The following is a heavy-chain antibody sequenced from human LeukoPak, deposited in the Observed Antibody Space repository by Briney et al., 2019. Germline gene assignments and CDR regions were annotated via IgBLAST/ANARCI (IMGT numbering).Heavy chain of an antibody. D-gene: IGHD5-24*01. J-gene: IGHJ4*02. CDR1: GFTFSSYS. Sequence: AGGSLRLSCAASGFTFSSYSMNWVRQAPGKGLEWVSSISSSSSYIYYADSVKGRFTISRDNSKNTLYLQMNSLRAEDTAVYYCARESWLIFDYWGQGTLVTVSS. CDR3: ARESWLIFDY. V-gene: IGHV3-21*01. CDR2: ISSSSSYI.